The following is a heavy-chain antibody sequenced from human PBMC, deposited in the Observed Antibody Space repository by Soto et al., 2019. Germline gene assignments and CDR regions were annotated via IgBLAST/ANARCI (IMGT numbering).Heavy chain of an antibody. D-gene: IGHD3-10*01. Sequence: QVQLEVSGGGVVQPGRSLRLSCAASRFSCSAYGMHWVRQAPGKGLEWVAVISYEGSQQYYADSVKGRFTISRDNSMNTLYLQLKSLRADDTAVYYCVKGPGGSVVSLHSLDVWGQGALVTVST. CDR3: VKGPGGSVVSLHSLDV. V-gene: IGHV3-30*18. CDR2: ISYEGSQQ. CDR1: RFSCSAYG. J-gene: IGHJ4*02.